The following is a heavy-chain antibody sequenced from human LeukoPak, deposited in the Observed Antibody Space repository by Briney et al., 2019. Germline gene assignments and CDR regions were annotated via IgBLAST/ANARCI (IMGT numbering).Heavy chain of an antibody. CDR3: AKSEGTYSSGWDDAFDI. Sequence: GGSLRLSCAASGFTFSDYYMSWIRQAPGKGLEWVSYISSSGSTTYYADSVKGRFTISRDNSKNTLYLQMNSLRAEDTAVYYCAKSEGTYSSGWDDAFDIWGQGTMVTVSS. V-gene: IGHV3-11*01. CDR1: GFTFSDYY. J-gene: IGHJ3*02. CDR2: ISSSGSTT. D-gene: IGHD6-19*01.